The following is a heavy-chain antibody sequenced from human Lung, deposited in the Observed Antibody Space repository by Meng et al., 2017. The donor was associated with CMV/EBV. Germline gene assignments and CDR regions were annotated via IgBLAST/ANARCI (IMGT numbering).Heavy chain of an antibody. V-gene: IGHV4-34*01. CDR2: INHSGNT. CDR3: ARRSPNWGLGD. Sequence: SETLSLXCAVYGGSFSEYDWSWIRQSPGKGLEWIGEINHSGNTTYNPSLKSRATISIDASKRQFSLKLYSVTAADTAVYYCARRSPNWGLGDWGQGKLVNGSS. CDR1: GGSFSEYD. J-gene: IGHJ4*02. D-gene: IGHD7-27*01.